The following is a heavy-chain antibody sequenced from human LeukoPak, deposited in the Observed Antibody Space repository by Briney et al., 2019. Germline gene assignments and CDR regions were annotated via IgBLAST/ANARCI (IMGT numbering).Heavy chain of an antibody. CDR2: INTNTGNP. CDR1: GYTFTSYA. Sequence: ASVKVSCKASGYTFTSYAMNWVRQAPGQGLEWMGWINTNTGNPTYAQGFTGRFVFSLDTSVSTAYLQISSLKAEDTAVYYCAAHPPGFQTYYYYGMDVWGQGTTVTVSS. V-gene: IGHV7-4-1*02. J-gene: IGHJ6*02. CDR3: AAHPPGFQTYYYYGMDV.